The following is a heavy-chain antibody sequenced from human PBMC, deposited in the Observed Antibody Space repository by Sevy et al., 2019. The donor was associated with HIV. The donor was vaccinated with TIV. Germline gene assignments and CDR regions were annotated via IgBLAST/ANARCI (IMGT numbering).Heavy chain of an antibody. Sequence: GGSLRLSCAASGFDFSTYDMHWVRQAPGKGLEWVAFISFAGSDKWYVDSVKGRFTISRDNSKNTLYVQMNTLRDEDTAAYYCAKRERSYYDSSGNSYAFDFWGQGTSVTVSS. CDR1: GFDFSTYD. V-gene: IGHV3-33*03. J-gene: IGHJ3*01. CDR2: ISFAGSDK. CDR3: AKRERSYYDSSGNSYAFDF. D-gene: IGHD3-22*01.